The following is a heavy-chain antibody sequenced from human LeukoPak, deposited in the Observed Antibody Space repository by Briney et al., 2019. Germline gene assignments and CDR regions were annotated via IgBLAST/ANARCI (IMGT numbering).Heavy chain of an antibody. CDR3: ARGGGRTIFGVAPRHYYYYGMDV. CDR1: GYTFTGYY. J-gene: IGHJ6*02. V-gene: IGHV1-2*02. Sequence: ASVKVSCKASGYTFTGYYMHWVRQAPGQGLEWMGWINPNSGGTNYVQKFQGRVTMTRDTSISTAYMELSRLRSDDTAVYYCARGGGRTIFGVAPRHYYYYGMDVWGQGTTVTVSS. CDR2: INPNSGGT. D-gene: IGHD3-3*01.